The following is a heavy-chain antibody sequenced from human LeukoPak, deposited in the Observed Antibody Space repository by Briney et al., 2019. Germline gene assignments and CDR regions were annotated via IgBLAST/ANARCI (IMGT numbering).Heavy chain of an antibody. D-gene: IGHD1-26*01. CDR2: IYHSGST. Sequence: SETLSLTCTVSGGSISSGGCYWSWIRQPAGKGLEWIGYIYHSGSTYYNPSLKSRVTMSVDTFKNQFSLKMSSVTAADTAVYYCARHQGSGRKHYYGMDVWGQRTTLTVSS. J-gene: IGHJ6*02. CDR3: ARHQGSGRKHYYGMDV. V-gene: IGHV4-30-2*05. CDR1: GGSISSGGCY.